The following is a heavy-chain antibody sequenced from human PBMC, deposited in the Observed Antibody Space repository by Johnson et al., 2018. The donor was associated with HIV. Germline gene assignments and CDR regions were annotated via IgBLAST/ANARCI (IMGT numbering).Heavy chain of an antibody. V-gene: IGHV3-66*01. CDR3: ARSSGSYLDDAFDI. CDR1: GFTVSSNY. J-gene: IGHJ3*02. D-gene: IGHD1-26*01. CDR2: IYSGGST. Sequence: EVQLVESGGGVVQPGRSLRLSCAASGFTVSSNYMSWVRQAPGKGLEWVSVIYSGGSTYYADSVKGRFTISRDNSKNTLYLQMNSLRAEDTAVYYCARSSGSYLDDAFDIWGQGTMVTVSS.